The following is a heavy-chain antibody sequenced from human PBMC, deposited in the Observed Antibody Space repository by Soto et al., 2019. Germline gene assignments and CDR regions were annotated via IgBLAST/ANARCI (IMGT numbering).Heavy chain of an antibody. Sequence: GASVKVSCKASGYTFTSYGISWVRQAPGQGLEWMGWISAYNGNTKYSQKFQGRVTITRDTSASTAYMELSSLRSEDTAVYYCARVFFGVVPYRFGPWGQGTLVTVXS. J-gene: IGHJ5*02. D-gene: IGHD3-3*01. CDR1: GYTFTSYG. CDR2: ISAYNGNT. CDR3: ARVFFGVVPYRFGP. V-gene: IGHV1-18*01.